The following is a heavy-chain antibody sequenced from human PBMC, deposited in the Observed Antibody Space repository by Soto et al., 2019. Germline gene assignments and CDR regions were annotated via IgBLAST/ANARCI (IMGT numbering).Heavy chain of an antibody. CDR2: ISGSGGST. Sequence: PGGSLRLSCAASGFTFSSYAMSWVRQAPGKGLEWVSAISGSGGSTYYADSVKGRFTISRDNSKNTLYLQMNSLRAEDTAVYYSAHPGYSSGWSDEIYFDYWGQGTLVTVSS. CDR1: GFTFSSYA. V-gene: IGHV3-23*01. CDR3: AHPGYSSGWSDEIYFDY. J-gene: IGHJ4*02. D-gene: IGHD6-19*01.